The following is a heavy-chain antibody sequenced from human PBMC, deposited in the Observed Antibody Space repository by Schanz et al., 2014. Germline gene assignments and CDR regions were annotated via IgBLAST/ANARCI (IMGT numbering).Heavy chain of an antibody. CDR1: GGSISSSTYY. V-gene: IGHV4-39*01. CDR2: IDDTGST. Sequence: QLQLQESGPGLVIPSETLSLTCTVSGGSISSSTYYWGWIRQPPGKGPEWIGTIDDTGSTYYTPSLGGRLPMSVEPSKTQLSVQLPSVPAADTAVYYCARLMVPGWFDPWGQGQLVTVSS. J-gene: IGHJ5*02. D-gene: IGHD3-10*01. CDR3: ARLMVPGWFDP.